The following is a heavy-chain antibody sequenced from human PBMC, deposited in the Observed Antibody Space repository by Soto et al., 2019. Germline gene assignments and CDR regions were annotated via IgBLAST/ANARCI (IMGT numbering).Heavy chain of an antibody. CDR1: GFTFGDYA. Sequence: GGSLRLSCTASGFTFGDYAMSWVRQAPGKGLEWVGFIRSKAYGGTTEYAASVKGRFTISRDDSKSIAYLQMNSLKTEDTAVYYCTRGGVVPAANWFDPWGQGTLVTVPQ. J-gene: IGHJ5*02. CDR2: IRSKAYGGTT. V-gene: IGHV3-49*04. D-gene: IGHD2-2*01. CDR3: TRGGVVPAANWFDP.